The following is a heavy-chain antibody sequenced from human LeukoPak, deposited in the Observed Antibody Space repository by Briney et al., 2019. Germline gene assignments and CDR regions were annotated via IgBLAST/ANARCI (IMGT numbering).Heavy chain of an antibody. Sequence: SETLSLTCTVSGGSINNDYWSWVRRPPGKGLEWIGYLSYSGSTSYNPSLKRRVTISADTSKNQFSLKMNSVTAADTAVYYCARSLSRSSYGNFDYWGQGTLVTVSP. CDR2: LSYSGST. J-gene: IGHJ4*02. D-gene: IGHD3-10*01. CDR1: GGSINNDY. CDR3: ARSLSRSSYGNFDY. V-gene: IGHV4-59*01.